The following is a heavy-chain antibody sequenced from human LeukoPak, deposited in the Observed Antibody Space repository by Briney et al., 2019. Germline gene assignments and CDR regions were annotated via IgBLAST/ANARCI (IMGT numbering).Heavy chain of an antibody. D-gene: IGHD3-10*01. J-gene: IGHJ6*03. CDR1: GFTFDDYA. CDR2: ITWNSDRK. Sequence: PGGSLRLSCTASGFTFDDYAMHWVRQVPGKGLEWVSGITWNSDRKGYADSVKGRFTISRDNSKNSLYLQMNSLRAEDTALYYCAKDLEYVTEKPSGYMDVWGKGTTVTVSS. CDR3: AKDLEYVTEKPSGYMDV. V-gene: IGHV3-9*01.